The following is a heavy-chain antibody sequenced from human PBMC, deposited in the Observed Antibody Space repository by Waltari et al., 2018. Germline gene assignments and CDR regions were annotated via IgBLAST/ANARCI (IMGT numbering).Heavy chain of an antibody. CDR1: VGTFSSYA. J-gene: IGHJ3*02. CDR2: IIRSRGKE. D-gene: IGHD3-10*01. CDR3: ARQPRGADS. V-gene: IGHV1-69*11. Sequence: QVQLVQSGAEVKKPGSSVKVSCKASVGTFSSYAITWVRQAPGQGLEWMGGIIRSRGKENYAEKCQGRVTSTADESTSTAYMEMSSLRSEDTAVYYCARQPRGADSWGQGTMVTVAS.